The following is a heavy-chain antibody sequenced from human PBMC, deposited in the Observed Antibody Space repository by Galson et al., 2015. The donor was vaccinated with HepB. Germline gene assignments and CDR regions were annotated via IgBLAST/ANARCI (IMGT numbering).Heavy chain of an antibody. CDR2: IDPSDSYT. CDR3: ARGGGVGATRGAFDI. CDR1: GYSFTSYW. Sequence: QSGAEVKKPGESLRISCKGSGYSFTSYWISWVRQMPGKGLEWMGRIDPSDSYTNYSPSFQGHVTISADKSISTAYLQWSSLKASDTAMYYCARGGGVGATRGAFDIWGQGTMVTVSS. D-gene: IGHD1-26*01. J-gene: IGHJ3*02. V-gene: IGHV5-10-1*01.